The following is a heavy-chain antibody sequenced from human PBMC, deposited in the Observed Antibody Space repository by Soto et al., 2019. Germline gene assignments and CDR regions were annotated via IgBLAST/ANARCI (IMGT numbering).Heavy chain of an antibody. CDR3: ARDPRGRSSGYRIYYYGMHV. CDR1: GFTFSSYG. D-gene: IGHD3-22*01. Sequence: QVQLVESGGGVVQPGRSLRLSCAASGFTFSSYGMHWVRQAPGKGLEWVAVIWYDGSNKYYADSVKGRFTISRDNSKSALSLHMSRLGAEDTAVYYCARDPRGRSSGYRIYYYGMHVCGQGTTVTVSS. V-gene: IGHV3-33*01. J-gene: IGHJ6*02. CDR2: IWYDGSNK.